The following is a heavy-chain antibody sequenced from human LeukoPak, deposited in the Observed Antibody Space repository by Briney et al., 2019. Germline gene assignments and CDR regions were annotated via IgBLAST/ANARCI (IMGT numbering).Heavy chain of an antibody. CDR1: GGSISSYY. Sequence: PSETPSLTCTVSGGSISSYYWSWIRQPAGKGLEWIGRIYTSGSTNYNPSLKSRVTMSVDTSKNQFSLKLSSVTAADTAVYYCARDLPTTVTTGWFDPWGQGTLVTVSS. CDR3: ARDLPTTVTTGWFDP. J-gene: IGHJ5*02. V-gene: IGHV4-4*07. CDR2: IYTSGST. D-gene: IGHD4-11*01.